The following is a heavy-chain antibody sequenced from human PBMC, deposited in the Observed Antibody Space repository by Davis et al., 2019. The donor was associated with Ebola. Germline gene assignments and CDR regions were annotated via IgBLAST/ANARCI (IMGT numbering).Heavy chain of an antibody. V-gene: IGHV1-69*13. J-gene: IGHJ6*02. D-gene: IGHD5-18*01. CDR3: AREWRGYSPDPFYYYYGMDV. CDR2: IIPIFGTA. CDR1: GGTFSSYA. Sequence: SVKVSCKASGGTFSSYAISWVRQAPGQGLEWMGGIIPIFGTANYAQKFQGRVTITADESTSTAYMELSSLRSEDTAVYYCAREWRGYSPDPFYYYYGMDVWGQGTTVTVSS.